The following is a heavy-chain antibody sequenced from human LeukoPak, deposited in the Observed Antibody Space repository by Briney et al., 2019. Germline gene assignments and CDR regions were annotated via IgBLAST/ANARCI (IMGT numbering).Heavy chain of an antibody. CDR3: TTRSITMVRGVPYYSDY. V-gene: IGHV3-74*01. CDR1: GFTFSSYW. CDR2: INSDGSST. Sequence: GGSLRLSCAASGFTFSSYWMHWVRQAPGKGLVWVSRINSDGSSTSYADSVKGRFTISRDNAKNTLYLQMNSLRAEDTAVYYCTTRSITMVRGVPYYSDYWGQGTLVTVSS. J-gene: IGHJ4*02. D-gene: IGHD3-10*01.